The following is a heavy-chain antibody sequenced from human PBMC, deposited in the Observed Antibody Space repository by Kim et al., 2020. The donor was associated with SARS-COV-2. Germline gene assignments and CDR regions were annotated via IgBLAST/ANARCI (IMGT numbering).Heavy chain of an antibody. Sequence: GGSLRLSCAASGFTFSSYAMHWVRQAPGKGLEWVAVISYDGSNKYYADSVKGRFTISRDNSKNTLYLQMNSLRAEDTAVYYCARGRGSYYVYFQHWGQGTLVTVSS. V-gene: IGHV3-30-3*01. D-gene: IGHD1-26*01. CDR2: ISYDGSNK. CDR3: ARGRGSYYVYFQH. CDR1: GFTFSSYA. J-gene: IGHJ1*01.